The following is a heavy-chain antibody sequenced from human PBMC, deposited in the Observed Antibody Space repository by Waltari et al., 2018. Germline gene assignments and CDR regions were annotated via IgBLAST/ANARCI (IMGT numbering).Heavy chain of an antibody. CDR1: GFTFCNAW. CDR3: TTDMGDISPTL. Sequence: EVQLVESGGGLVKPGGSLRLSCAASGFTFCNAWMSWVRQAPGKGLEWVGRIKSKTDGGTTDYAAPVKGRFTISRDDSKNTLYLQMNSLKTEDTAVYYCTTDMGDISPTLWGQGTLVTVSS. J-gene: IGHJ4*02. V-gene: IGHV3-15*01. D-gene: IGHD3-9*01. CDR2: IKSKTDGGTT.